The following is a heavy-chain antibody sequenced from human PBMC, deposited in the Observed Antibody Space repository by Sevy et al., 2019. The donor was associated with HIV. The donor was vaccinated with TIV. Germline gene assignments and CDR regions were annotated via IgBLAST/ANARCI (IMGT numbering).Heavy chain of an antibody. CDR3: ARGEITYYYDSSGGGAGMDV. CDR1: GYSISSGYY. V-gene: IGHV4-38-2*01. J-gene: IGHJ6*02. Sequence: SETLSLTCAVSGYSISSGYYWGWIRQPPGKGLEWIGSIYHSGSTYYNPSLKSRVTISVDTSKNQFSLKLSSVTAADTAVYYWARGEITYYYDSSGGGAGMDVWGQGTTVTVSS. CDR2: IYHSGST. D-gene: IGHD3-22*01.